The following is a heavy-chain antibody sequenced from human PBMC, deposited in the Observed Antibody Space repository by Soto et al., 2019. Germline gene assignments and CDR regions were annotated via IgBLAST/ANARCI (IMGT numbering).Heavy chain of an antibody. V-gene: IGHV1-8*01. J-gene: IGHJ6*02. CDR3: ATAARDFWSGHYYYGMDV. D-gene: IGHD3-3*01. CDR2: MNPNSGNT. CDR1: GYTFTSYD. Sequence: ASVKVSCKASGYTFTSYDINWVRQATGQGLEWMGGMNPNSGNTSYAQKFQGRVTMTKDTSTDTAYMELSSLRSEDTAVYYCATAARDFWSGHYYYGMDVWGQGTTVTVSS.